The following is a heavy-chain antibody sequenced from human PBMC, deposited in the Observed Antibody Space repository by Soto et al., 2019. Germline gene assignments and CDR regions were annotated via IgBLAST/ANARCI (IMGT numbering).Heavy chain of an antibody. V-gene: IGHV4-59*01. Sequence: PPETLSLACTFDGGSLSSYSVSWIRQPPGRVLEWIGYIYYSGSTNYNPYLKSRVTISVDTSKNQFSLKLSSVTAADTAVYYCARDTTIYYGSGTYYYGMDVWGHGTPVTVSS. CDR1: GGSLSSYS. D-gene: IGHD3-10*01. J-gene: IGHJ6*01. CDR2: IYYSGST. CDR3: ARDTTIYYGSGTYYYGMDV.